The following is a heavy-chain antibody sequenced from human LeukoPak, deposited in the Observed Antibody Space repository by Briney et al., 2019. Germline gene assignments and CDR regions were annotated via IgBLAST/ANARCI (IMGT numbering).Heavy chain of an antibody. J-gene: IGHJ4*02. CDR3: ARIFPVVDGY. V-gene: IGHV4-38-2*01. D-gene: IGHD2-21*01. CDR2: IYHSGST. Sequence: SETLSLTCAVSGYSISSGYYWGWIRQPPGKGLEWIGSIYHSGSTYYNPSLKSRVTISVDTSKNRFSLKLSSVTAADTAVYYCARIFPVVDGYWGQGTLVTVSS. CDR1: GYSISSGYY.